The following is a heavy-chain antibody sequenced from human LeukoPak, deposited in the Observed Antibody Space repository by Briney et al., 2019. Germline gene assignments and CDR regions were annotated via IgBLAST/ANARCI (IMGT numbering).Heavy chain of an antibody. Sequence: GESLKISCKGSGYSFTSYWIGWVRQMPGKGLKWMGIIYPGDSDTRYSPSLQGQVTISADKSISTAYLQWSSLKASDTAMYYCARRAGNSGYFSDAFDIWAQGTMVTVSS. CDR1: GYSFTSYW. V-gene: IGHV5-51*01. CDR2: IYPGDSDT. CDR3: ARRAGNSGYFSDAFDI. J-gene: IGHJ3*02. D-gene: IGHD3-22*01.